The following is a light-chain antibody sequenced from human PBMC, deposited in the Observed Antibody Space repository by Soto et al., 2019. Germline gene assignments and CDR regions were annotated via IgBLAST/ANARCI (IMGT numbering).Light chain of an antibody. CDR3: QSYDSSLSGSWV. V-gene: IGLV1-40*01. Sequence: QSVLTQPPSVSGSPGQRVTISCTGSSSNIGARYDVHWYQQLPGTAPKLLIYDNSNRPSGVPDRFSGSKSGTSASLAITGLQAEDEAEYYCQSYDSSLSGSWVFGGGTQLTVL. CDR2: DNS. J-gene: IGLJ3*02. CDR1: SSNIGARYD.